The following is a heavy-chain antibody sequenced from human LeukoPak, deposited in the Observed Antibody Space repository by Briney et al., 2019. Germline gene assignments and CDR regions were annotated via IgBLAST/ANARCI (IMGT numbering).Heavy chain of an antibody. D-gene: IGHD3-22*01. Sequence: GASVKVSCTASGYTFTSYGISWVRQAPGQGLEWMGWISAYNGNTNYAQKLQGRVTMTTDTSTSTAYMELRSLRSDDTAVYYCARLDPLYYYDSSGYFSTNWFDPWGQGALVTVSS. J-gene: IGHJ5*02. CDR1: GYTFTSYG. CDR3: ARLDPLYYYDSSGYFSTNWFDP. CDR2: ISAYNGNT. V-gene: IGHV1-18*01.